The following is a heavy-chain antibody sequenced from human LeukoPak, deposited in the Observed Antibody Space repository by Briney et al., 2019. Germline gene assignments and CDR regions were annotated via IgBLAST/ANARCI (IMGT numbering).Heavy chain of an antibody. V-gene: IGHV4-34*01. CDR1: IDSFTNYY. J-gene: IGHJ4*02. CDR2: VNDSGGT. Sequence: SETLSLTCAVYIDSFTNYYWNWIRQTPGKGLEWIGEVNDSGGTNINPSLRSRVILSVDTSKNQFSLKLSSVTAADTAVYYCARENYYDSSGYYPGYYFDYWGQGTLVTVSS. CDR3: ARENYYDSSGYYPGYYFDY. D-gene: IGHD3-22*01.